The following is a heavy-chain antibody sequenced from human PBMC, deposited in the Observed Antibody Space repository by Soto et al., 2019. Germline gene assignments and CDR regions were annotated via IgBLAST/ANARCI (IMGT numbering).Heavy chain of an antibody. V-gene: IGHV1-18*01. D-gene: IGHD2-2*01. CDR2: IGAYNGNT. J-gene: IGHJ5*02. Sequence: QVQLVQSAAEVKNPGASVKVSCKASGYTFTSHGISWVRQAPGQGLEWMGWIGAYNGNTNYAQKVQGTVTMTTDTSSSTAYMELRSLRSDDTAVYYCGYCSSTSCYWSDPWGQGTLVTVSS. CDR3: GYCSSTSCYWSDP. CDR1: GYTFTSHG.